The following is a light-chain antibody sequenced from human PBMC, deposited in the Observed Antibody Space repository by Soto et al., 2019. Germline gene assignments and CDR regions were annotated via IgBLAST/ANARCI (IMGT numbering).Light chain of an antibody. V-gene: IGKV3-15*01. Sequence: IVMTQSPATLSVSPGERVTLSCRASRSVSSDLAWYHQKPGQAPRLLIYDASTRATGIPARFSGGGSGTEFTLTINSLQSADFAVYYCQQYNDWPRTFGQGTKVDI. J-gene: IGKJ1*01. CDR1: RSVSSD. CDR2: DAS. CDR3: QQYNDWPRT.